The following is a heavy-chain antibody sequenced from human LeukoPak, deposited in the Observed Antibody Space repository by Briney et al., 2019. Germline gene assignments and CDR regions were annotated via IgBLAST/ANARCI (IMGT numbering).Heavy chain of an antibody. Sequence: SSVKVSCKASGCTFSSYAISWVRQAPGQGLEWMGGIIPIFGTANYAQKFQGRVTITADESTSTAYMELSSLRSEGTAVYYCARDMRGPYWYYFDYWGQGTLVTVSS. D-gene: IGHD2-15*01. CDR3: ARDMRGPYWYYFDY. CDR1: GCTFSSYA. J-gene: IGHJ4*02. V-gene: IGHV1-69*13. CDR2: IIPIFGTA.